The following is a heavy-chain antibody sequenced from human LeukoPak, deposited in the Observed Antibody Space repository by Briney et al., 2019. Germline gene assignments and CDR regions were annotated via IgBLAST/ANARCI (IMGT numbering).Heavy chain of an antibody. D-gene: IGHD6-6*01. V-gene: IGHV3-9*01. CDR3: AKDRRMEYTSSSGNWFDP. CDR2: ISCNSGSI. J-gene: IGHJ5*02. Sequence: GRSLRLSCAASGFTFDDYAMHWVRQAPGKGLEWVSGISCNSGSIGYADSVKGRFTISRDNAKNSLYLQMNSLRAEDTALYYCAKDRRMEYTSSSGNWFDPWGQGTPVTVSS. CDR1: GFTFDDYA.